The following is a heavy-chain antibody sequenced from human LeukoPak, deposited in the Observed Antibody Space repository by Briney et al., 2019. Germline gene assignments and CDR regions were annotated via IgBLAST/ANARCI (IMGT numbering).Heavy chain of an antibody. V-gene: IGHV3-9*03. CDR2: ISWNSGSI. Sequence: PGRSLRLSCAASRFTFDDYAMHWVRQAPGKGLEWVSGISWNSGSIGYADSVKGRFTISRDNAKNSLYLQMNSLRAEDMALYYCAKGRWYFDLWGRGTLVTVSS. CDR3: AKGRWYFDL. CDR1: RFTFDDYA. J-gene: IGHJ2*01.